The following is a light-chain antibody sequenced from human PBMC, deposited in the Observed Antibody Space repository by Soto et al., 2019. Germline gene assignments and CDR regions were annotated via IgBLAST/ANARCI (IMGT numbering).Light chain of an antibody. CDR3: QSYDNSPSTYV. J-gene: IGLJ1*01. CDR2: ANS. CDR1: SSNIGVGYD. Sequence: QSALTQPPSVSGAPGQRVTISCSGSSSNIGVGYDVHRYQQLPGRAPKLLIYANSIRPAGIPDRFSGSKSGTSASLAITGLQAEDEADYYCQSYDNSPSTYVFGTGTKV. V-gene: IGLV1-40*01.